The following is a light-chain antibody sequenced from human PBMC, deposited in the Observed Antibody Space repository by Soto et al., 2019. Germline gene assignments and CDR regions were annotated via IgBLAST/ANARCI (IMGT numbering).Light chain of an antibody. J-gene: IGKJ5*01. Sequence: EIVMTQSPVSLSVTPGERATLSCRASQSVSSSYLAWYQQKPGQPPRLLIYGAFNRAAGIPARFSGSGSGTDFTLTISSLEPEDSAVYYCQQRNIWPPVTFGQGTRLEIK. V-gene: IGKV3D-20*02. CDR2: GAF. CDR3: QQRNIWPPVT. CDR1: QSVSSSY.